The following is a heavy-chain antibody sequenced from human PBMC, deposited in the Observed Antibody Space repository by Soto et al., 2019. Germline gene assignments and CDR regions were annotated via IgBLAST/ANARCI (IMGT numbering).Heavy chain of an antibody. Sequence: DVHLVESGGGLVQPGGALRLSCEASGFTFDNYNMNWVRQAPGKGLELVSHITTSGTPTYYADSVKGRFTIARDKARNSLYLQMNSLRVEDTSVYSCARRFCRGKNCDGTYWGQGTLVTVSS. CDR1: GFTFDNYN. V-gene: IGHV3-48*01. D-gene: IGHD2-15*01. J-gene: IGHJ4*02. CDR2: ITTSGTPT. CDR3: ARRFCRGKNCDGTY.